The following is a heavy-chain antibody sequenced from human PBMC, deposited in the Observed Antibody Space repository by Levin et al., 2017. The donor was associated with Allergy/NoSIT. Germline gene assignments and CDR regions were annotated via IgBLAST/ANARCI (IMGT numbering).Heavy chain of an antibody. J-gene: IGHJ6*02. CDR1: GFTFSTCA. Sequence: GGSLRLSCAASGFTFSTCAMHWVRQAPGKGLEWVAIISYDGSNEYYADSVKGRFIISRDNSKNTVYLQINSLRAEDTGVYYCAREGSPITATTGVEDYYYGLDGWGQGTTVTVSS. V-gene: IGHV3-30*04. CDR2: ISYDGSNE. CDR3: AREGSPITATTGVEDYYYGLDG. D-gene: IGHD1-7*01.